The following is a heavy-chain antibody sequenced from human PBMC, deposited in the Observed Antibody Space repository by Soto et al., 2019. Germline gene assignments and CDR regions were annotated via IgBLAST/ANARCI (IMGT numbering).Heavy chain of an antibody. J-gene: IGHJ4*02. CDR1: GYTFTVYY. CDR3: ARDLAKGGGSVGFDY. CDR2: INPKSGGT. D-gene: IGHD1-26*01. Sequence: ASVKVSCKASGYTFTVYYMHWVRQAPGQGLEWMGWINPKSGGTMYPQKFQGRVTMTWDTSISTAYMALTSLRSDDTAVYYCARDLAKGGGSVGFDYWGQGTLVTVSS. V-gene: IGHV1-2*02.